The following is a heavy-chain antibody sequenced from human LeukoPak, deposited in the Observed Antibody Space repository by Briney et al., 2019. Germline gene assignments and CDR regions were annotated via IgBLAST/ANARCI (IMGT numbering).Heavy chain of an antibody. Sequence: GRSLRLSCAASGFTFSSYGMHWVRQAPGRGLEWVAVSSYDGSNKYYVDSVKGRFTISRDNSKSTLYLQMNSLRAEDTAIYYCAKWQYNCSGADYWGQGTLVTVSS. V-gene: IGHV3-30*18. CDR3: AKWQYNCSGADY. J-gene: IGHJ4*02. D-gene: IGHD3-10*01. CDR1: GFTFSSYG. CDR2: SSYDGSNK.